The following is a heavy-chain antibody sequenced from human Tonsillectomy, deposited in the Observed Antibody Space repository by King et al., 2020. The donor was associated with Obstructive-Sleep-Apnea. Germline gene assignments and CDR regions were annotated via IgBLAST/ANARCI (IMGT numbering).Heavy chain of an antibody. CDR1: GFTFDDYA. CDR3: TKRGRERNDGWDY. Sequence: VQLVESGGGLVQPGRSLRLSCATSGFTFDDYAMHWVRQVPGKGLEWVSGISWNSGSIGYADSVRGRFTISRDNAKNSLYLQMNSLRAEDTALYYCTKRGRERNDGWDYWGQGTLVTVSS. J-gene: IGHJ4*02. V-gene: IGHV3-9*01. D-gene: IGHD1-1*01. CDR2: ISWNSGSI.